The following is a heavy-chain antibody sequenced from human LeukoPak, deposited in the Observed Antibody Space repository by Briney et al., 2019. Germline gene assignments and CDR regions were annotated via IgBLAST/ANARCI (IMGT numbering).Heavy chain of an antibody. CDR1: AFTFSSYE. J-gene: IGHJ6*03. V-gene: IGHV3-48*03. Sequence: GRSLRLSCPASAFTFSSYEMNWVRQAAGKGLEWVSYISSSGSTIYYADSVKGRFTISRDNAKNSLYLQMNSLRAEDTAVYYCARDQAFYGDYPPEYYYYYYMDVWGKGTTVTVSS. D-gene: IGHD4-17*01. CDR2: ISSSGSTI. CDR3: ARDQAFYGDYPPEYYYYYYMDV.